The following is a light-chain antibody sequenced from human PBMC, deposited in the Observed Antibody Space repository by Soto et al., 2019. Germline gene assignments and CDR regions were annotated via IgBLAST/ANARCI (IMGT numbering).Light chain of an antibody. CDR2: GAS. CDR1: QDINTW. V-gene: IGKV1-12*01. Sequence: DIQMTQFPSSVSASVGDRVTITCRASQDINTWLAWYQQKPGEAPKLLIYGASILQSGVPPRFSVSGSGTGFTLTISSLQPEDSASYFCQQAYTFPLAFGGGTKVEIK. CDR3: QQAYTFPLA. J-gene: IGKJ4*01.